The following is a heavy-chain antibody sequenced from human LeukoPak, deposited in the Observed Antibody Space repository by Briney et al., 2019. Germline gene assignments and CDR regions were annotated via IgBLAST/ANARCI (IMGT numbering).Heavy chain of an antibody. CDR1: GGSISSYY. CDR3: ARDHIVVVPAAISWFDP. Sequence: SETLSLTCTVSGGSISSYYWSWVRQPAGKGLEWIGRIYTSGSTNYNPSLKSRVTMSVDTSKNQFSLKLSSVTAADTAVYYCARDHIVVVPAAISWFDPWGQGTLVTVSS. D-gene: IGHD2-2*01. J-gene: IGHJ5*02. V-gene: IGHV4-4*07. CDR2: IYTSGST.